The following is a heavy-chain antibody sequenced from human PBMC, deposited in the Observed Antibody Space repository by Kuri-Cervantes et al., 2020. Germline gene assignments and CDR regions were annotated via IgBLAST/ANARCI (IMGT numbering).Heavy chain of an antibody. CDR2: VVVGSGNA. Sequence: SVKVSCKASGYTFTSYGISWVRQAPGQGLEWMGWVVVGSGNANYAQKFQGRVTITRDMSTSTAYMELSSLRSDDTAVYYCAADNLQWLAWGQGTQVTVSS. CDR1: GYTFTSYG. J-gene: IGHJ5*02. CDR3: AADNLQWLA. V-gene: IGHV1-58*02. D-gene: IGHD6-19*01.